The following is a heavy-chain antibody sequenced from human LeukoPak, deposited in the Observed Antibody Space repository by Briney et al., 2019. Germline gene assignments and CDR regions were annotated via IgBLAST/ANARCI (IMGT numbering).Heavy chain of an antibody. J-gene: IGHJ4*02. CDR3: ARDSIYSSGWFNYFDY. D-gene: IGHD6-19*01. Sequence: GSLRLSCAASGFTFSSYSMNWVRQAPGKGLEWVSSISSSSSYIYYADSVKGRFTISRDNAKNSLYLQMNSLRAEDTAVYYCARDSIYSSGWFNYFDYWGQGTLVTVSS. CDR1: GFTFSSYS. V-gene: IGHV3-21*01. CDR2: ISSSSSYI.